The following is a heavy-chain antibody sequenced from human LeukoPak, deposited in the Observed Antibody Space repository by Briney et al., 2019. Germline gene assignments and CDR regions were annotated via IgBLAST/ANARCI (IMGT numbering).Heavy chain of an antibody. V-gene: IGHV3-53*01. CDR3: ARNYGDYVIDAFDV. Sequence: PGGSLRLSCAASGFTVSSNYMSWVRQAPGQGLEWLSVIYSAGDTFYAESVEGRFTISRDNSKNTLYLQMNSLRAEDTAVYYCARNYGDYVIDAFDVWGQGTMVTVSS. D-gene: IGHD4-17*01. J-gene: IGHJ3*01. CDR2: IYSAGDT. CDR1: GFTVSSNY.